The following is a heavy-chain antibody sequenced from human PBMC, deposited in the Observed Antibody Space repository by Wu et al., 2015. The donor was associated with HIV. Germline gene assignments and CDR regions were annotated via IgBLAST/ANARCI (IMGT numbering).Heavy chain of an antibody. CDR3: SERQKKFTNLDY. CDR2: INTYNGNT. CDR1: GYTFSSYS. J-gene: IGHJ4*01. Sequence: QVQLVQSGAEVKKPGASVKVSCKASGYTFSSYSISWVRQAPGQGLEWMGWINTYNGNTNYAQKLQGKSHHDQQTTSTSTAYMEKTEEPEILTTHGRVYCSERQKKFTNLDYWGQREPWSNRLL. V-gene: IGHV1-18*01. D-gene: IGHD2-2*01.